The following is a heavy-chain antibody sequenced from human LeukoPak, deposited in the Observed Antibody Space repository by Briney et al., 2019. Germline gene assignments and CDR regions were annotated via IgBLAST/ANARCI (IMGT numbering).Heavy chain of an antibody. CDR3: ARTMGSSTWDVDY. Sequence: GASVKVSCKASGSTFTSYGISWVRQAPGQGLEWMGWISPYSGGTNYAQKFQGTVTMTRDTSISTVYMELSRLRSDDTAVYYCARTMGSSTWDVDYWGQGTLVTVSS. CDR2: ISPYSGGT. V-gene: IGHV1-2*02. J-gene: IGHJ4*02. D-gene: IGHD2-2*01. CDR1: GSTFTSYG.